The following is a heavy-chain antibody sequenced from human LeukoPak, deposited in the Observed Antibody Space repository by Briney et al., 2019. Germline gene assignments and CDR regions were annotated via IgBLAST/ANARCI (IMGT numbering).Heavy chain of an antibody. J-gene: IGHJ4*02. CDR1: GGSFSGYY. V-gene: IGHV4-34*01. Sequence: SETLSLTCAVYGGSFSGYYWSWIRQPPGKGLEWIGEINHSGSTNYNPSLKSRVTISVDNSNNQFSLKLSSVTAADTAVYYCARKYNHNRLGRHFDYWGQGTLVTVSS. CDR2: INHSGST. CDR3: ARKYNHNRLGRHFDY. D-gene: IGHD1-14*01.